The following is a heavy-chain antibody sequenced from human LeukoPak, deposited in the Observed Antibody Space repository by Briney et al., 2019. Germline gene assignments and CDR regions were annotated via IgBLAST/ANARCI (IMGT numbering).Heavy chain of an antibody. J-gene: IGHJ4*01. D-gene: IGHD1-14*01. V-gene: IGHV4-59*01. CDR1: GDSIINYY. CDR2: IYYTGST. CDR3: ARDKGPGGYFNY. Sequence: SETLSLTCSVSGDSIINYYWSWIRQPPGKGLEWIGYIYYTGSTNYNPSLKSRVTISVDTSKHQLSLKLSSVTAADTAVYYCARDKGPGGYFNYWGHGTLVTVSS.